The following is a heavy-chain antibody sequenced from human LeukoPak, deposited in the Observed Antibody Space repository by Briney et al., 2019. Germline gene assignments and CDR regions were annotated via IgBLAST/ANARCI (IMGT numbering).Heavy chain of an antibody. Sequence: GGSLRLSCAASGFTFSSYAMSWVRQAPGKGLEWVSAISGSGGSTYYADSVKGRFTISRDNAKNSLYLQMNSLRAEDTAVYYCARDPHSGYGSSGGFDCWGQGTLVTVSS. J-gene: IGHJ4*02. V-gene: IGHV3-23*01. D-gene: IGHD3-22*01. CDR1: GFTFSSYA. CDR3: ARDPHSGYGSSGGFDC. CDR2: ISGSGGST.